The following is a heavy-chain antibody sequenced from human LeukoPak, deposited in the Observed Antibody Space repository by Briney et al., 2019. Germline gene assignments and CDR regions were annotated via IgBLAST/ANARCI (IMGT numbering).Heavy chain of an antibody. J-gene: IGHJ5*02. CDR2: IDDDGAGT. Sequence: GRSLRLSCAASGFPFSGYWMHWVRQAPGKGLVWVSRIDDDGAGTTYADSVKGRFTISRDNAKNTLYLQMNSLRVEDTAVYYCARSASGYDAWGQGTLVTVSS. D-gene: IGHD5-12*01. CDR1: GFPFSGYW. V-gene: IGHV3-74*01. CDR3: ARSASGYDA.